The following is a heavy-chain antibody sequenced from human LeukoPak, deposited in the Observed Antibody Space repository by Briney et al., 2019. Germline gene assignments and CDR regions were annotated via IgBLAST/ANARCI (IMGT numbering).Heavy chain of an antibody. V-gene: IGHV3-21*01. Sequence: GGSLRLSCAASGFTFSSCSMNWVRQAPGKGLEWVSSISSSSRYIYYADSVKGRFTISGDNAKKSLYLQMNSLRAEDTAVYYCASGSGTLGHDYWGQGTLVTVSS. CDR1: GFTFSSCS. D-gene: IGHD3-10*01. CDR2: ISSSSRYI. CDR3: ASGSGTLGHDY. J-gene: IGHJ4*02.